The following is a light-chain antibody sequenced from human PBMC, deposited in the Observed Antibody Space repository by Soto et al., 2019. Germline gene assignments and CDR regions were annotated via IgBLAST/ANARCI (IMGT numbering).Light chain of an antibody. J-gene: IGKJ1*01. CDR2: AAS. V-gene: IGKV1-27*01. CDR3: QKYNSAPWT. Sequence: DIQMTQSPSSLSASVGDRVTITCRASQGISTYLAWYQQKPGKVPQILISAASALHSGVPSRFSGSGSGTDFTLTISSLQTEDAATYYCQKYNSAPWTFGQGTKVDIK. CDR1: QGISTY.